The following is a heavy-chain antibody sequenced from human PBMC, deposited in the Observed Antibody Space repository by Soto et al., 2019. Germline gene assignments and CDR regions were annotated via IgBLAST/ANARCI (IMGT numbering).Heavy chain of an antibody. CDR2: IYHSGST. CDR1: GGSISSSNW. V-gene: IGHV4-4*02. Sequence: QVQLQESGPGLVKPSGTLSLTCAVSGGSISSSNWWSWVRQPPGKGLEWIGEIYHSGSTNYNPSRKRRVTISVDKSKTQFSLKLGSVTAADTAVYYCARSGSYGGGYFDYWGQGTLVTVSS. D-gene: IGHD1-26*01. J-gene: IGHJ4*02. CDR3: ARSGSYGGGYFDY.